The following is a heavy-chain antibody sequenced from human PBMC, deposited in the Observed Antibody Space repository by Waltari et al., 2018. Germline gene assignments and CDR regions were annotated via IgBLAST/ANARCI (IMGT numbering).Heavy chain of an antibody. CDR2: IYSGGST. D-gene: IGHD6-19*01. CDR3: AKGVGAGSYSSGWYVDY. J-gene: IGHJ4*02. Sequence: EVQLLESGGGLVQPGGSLRLSCAASGFTFSSYAMSWVRQAPGKVLEWVSVIYSGGSTYYADSVKGRFTISRDNSKNTLYLQMNSLRAEDTAVYYCAKGVGAGSYSSGWYVDYWGQGTLVTVSS. CDR1: GFTFSSYA. V-gene: IGHV3-23*03.